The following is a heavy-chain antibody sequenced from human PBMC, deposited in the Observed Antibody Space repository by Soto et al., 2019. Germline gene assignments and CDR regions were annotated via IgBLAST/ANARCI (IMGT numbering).Heavy chain of an antibody. CDR1: GFTFSSYA. D-gene: IGHD2-2*01. J-gene: IGHJ5*02. Sequence: EVQLLESGGGLVQPGGSLRLSCAASGFTFSSYAMSWVRQAPGKGLEWVSAISGSGGSTYYADSVKGRFTISRDNSKNTLYLQMNSLRAEDTAVYYCAKDWRPIVVVPAALNWFDPWGQGTLVTVSS. V-gene: IGHV3-23*01. CDR3: AKDWRPIVVVPAALNWFDP. CDR2: ISGSGGST.